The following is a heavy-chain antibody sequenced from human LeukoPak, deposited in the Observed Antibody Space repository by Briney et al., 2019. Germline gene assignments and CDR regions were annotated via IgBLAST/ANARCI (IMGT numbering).Heavy chain of an antibody. CDR3: AREDGPYDSSVGH. Sequence: SASLSLTCTVSGDSISSYYGTWIRQPPGKGLEWIGYIYYSGTTYYNPSLKSRVTMSVDTSKNQFSLKLSSVTAADTAVYYCAREDGPYDSSVGHWGQGSLVTVSS. J-gene: IGHJ4*02. D-gene: IGHD3-22*01. CDR2: IYYSGTT. V-gene: IGHV4-59*01. CDR1: GDSISSYY.